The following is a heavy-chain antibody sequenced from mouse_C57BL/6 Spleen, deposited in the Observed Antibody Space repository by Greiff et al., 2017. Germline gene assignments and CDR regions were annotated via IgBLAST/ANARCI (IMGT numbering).Heavy chain of an antibody. D-gene: IGHD2-5*01. J-gene: IGHJ3*01. CDR2: IDPSDSYT. Sequence: QVQLKQPGAELVMPGASVKLSCKASGYTFTSYWMHWVKQRPGQGLEWIGEIDPSDSYTNYNQKFKGKSTLTVDKSSSTAYMQLSSLTSEDSAVYYCARSYYSNYEFAYWGQGTLVTVSA. CDR3: ARSYYSNYEFAY. V-gene: IGHV1-69*01. CDR1: GYTFTSYW.